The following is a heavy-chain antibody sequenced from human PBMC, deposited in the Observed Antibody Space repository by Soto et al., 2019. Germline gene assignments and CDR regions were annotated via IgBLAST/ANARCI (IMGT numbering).Heavy chain of an antibody. J-gene: IGHJ4*02. CDR2: IWYDGSNK. V-gene: IGHV3-33*01. D-gene: IGHD3-10*01. CDR1: GFTFSSYG. CDR3: AREGDTMVRGVIITSFDY. Sequence: VQLVESGGGVVQPGRSLRLSCAASGFTFSSYGMHWVRQAPGKGLEWVAVIWYDGSNKYYADSVKGRFTISRDNSKNTLYLQMNSLRAEDTAVYYCAREGDTMVRGVIITSFDYWGQGTLVTVSS.